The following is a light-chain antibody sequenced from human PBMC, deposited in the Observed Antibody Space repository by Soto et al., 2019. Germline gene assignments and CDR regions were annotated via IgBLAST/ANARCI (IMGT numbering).Light chain of an antibody. CDR1: TGAVTSGHY. CDR3: LLSYSGSRV. CDR2: DTT. J-gene: IGLJ2*01. Sequence: QAVVTQEPSLTVSPGGTVTLTCGSSTGAVTSGHYPYWFQQKPGQAPRTVIYDTTNKHSWTPARFSGSLLGGKAALTLSGAQPEDEAEYYCLLSYSGSRVFGGGTKVTVL. V-gene: IGLV7-46*01.